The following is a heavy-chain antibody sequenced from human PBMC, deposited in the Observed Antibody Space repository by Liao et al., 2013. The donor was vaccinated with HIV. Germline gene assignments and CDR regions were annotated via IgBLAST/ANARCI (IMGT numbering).Heavy chain of an antibody. V-gene: IGHV4-4*07. CDR2: LYSSGST. D-gene: IGHD5-18*01. J-gene: IGHJ4*02. Sequence: QVQLQESGPGLVKPSETLSLTCTVSGASISSYYWSWIRQPAGKGLEWIGRLYSSGSTYYNPSLKSRVTLSGDTSKNQLSLKLTSVTAADTAVYYCARDEGYGGVFDYWGQGTLVTVSS. CDR1: GASISSYY. CDR3: ARDEGYGGVFDY.